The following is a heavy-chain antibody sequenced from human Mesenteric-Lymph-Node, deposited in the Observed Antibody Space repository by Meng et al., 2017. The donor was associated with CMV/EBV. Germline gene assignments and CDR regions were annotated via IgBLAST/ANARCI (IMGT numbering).Heavy chain of an antibody. CDR2: ITWDGGST. V-gene: IGHV3-43D*04. D-gene: IGHD1-7*01. CDR3: AKDLSGTTCPDY. Sequence: GGSLRLSCAASGFKFDAYAMHWVRQVPGKGLEWVSVITWDGGSTFYADSVKGRFTISRDNSKNTLYLHMNSLRAEDTAVYYCAKDLSGTTCPDYWGQGTLVTVSS. CDR1: GFKFDAYA. J-gene: IGHJ4*02.